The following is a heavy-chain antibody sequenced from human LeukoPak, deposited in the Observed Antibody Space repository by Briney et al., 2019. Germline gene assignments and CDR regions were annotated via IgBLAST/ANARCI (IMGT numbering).Heavy chain of an antibody. D-gene: IGHD3-16*01. CDR2: IYNTGTT. CDR1: SGSFSGYY. V-gene: IGHV4-34*11. CDR3: ARGAGGGSYAGNFDN. J-gene: IGHJ4*02. Sequence: SETLSLTCAVYSGSFSGYYWSWVRQPPGKGLEWIGYIYNTGTTSYNSSLKSRAIISLDTSKNQFSLKPTSVTAADTATYYCARGAGGGSYAGNFDNWGQGILVTVSS.